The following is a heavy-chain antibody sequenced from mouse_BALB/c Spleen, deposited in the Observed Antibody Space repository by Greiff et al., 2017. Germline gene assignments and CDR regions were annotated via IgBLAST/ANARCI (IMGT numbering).Heavy chain of an antibody. CDR1: GFAFSSYD. CDR3: ARHHGSPYFDV. CDR2: ISSGGGST. D-gene: IGHD2-2*01. Sequence: EVKVVESGGGLVKPGGSLKLSCAASGFAFSSYDMSWVRQTPEKRLEWVAYISSGGGSTYYPDTVKGRFTISRDNAKNTLYLQMSSLKSEDTAMYYCARHHGSPYFDVWGAGTTVTVS. V-gene: IGHV5-12-1*01. J-gene: IGHJ1*01.